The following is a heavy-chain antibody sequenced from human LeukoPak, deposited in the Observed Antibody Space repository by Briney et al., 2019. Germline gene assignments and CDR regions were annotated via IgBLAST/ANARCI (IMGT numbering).Heavy chain of an antibody. CDR3: ANDTGVATIIYWYFDL. Sequence: PGGSLRLSCAASGYTFSSYWMHWVRQAPGKGLVWVSRIDTDGSITSYADSVKGRFTISRDNAKNTLHLQMNSLRAEDTAVYYCANDTGVATIIYWYFDLWGRGTLVTVSS. D-gene: IGHD5-12*01. V-gene: IGHV3-74*01. CDR2: IDTDGSIT. CDR1: GYTFSSYW. J-gene: IGHJ2*01.